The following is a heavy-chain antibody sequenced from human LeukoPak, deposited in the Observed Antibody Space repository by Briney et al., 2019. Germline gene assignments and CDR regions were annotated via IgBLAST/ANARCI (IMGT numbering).Heavy chain of an antibody. J-gene: IGHJ4*02. CDR3: ARLTYYDSSGYFHAYYFDY. V-gene: IGHV5-51*01. Sequence: GESLKISCKGSGYSFTSYWIGWVRRMPGKGLEWMGIIYPGDSDTRYSPSFQGQVTISADKSISTAYLQWSSLKASDTAMYYCARLTYYDSSGYFHAYYFDYWGQGTLVTVSS. D-gene: IGHD3-22*01. CDR2: IYPGDSDT. CDR1: GYSFTSYW.